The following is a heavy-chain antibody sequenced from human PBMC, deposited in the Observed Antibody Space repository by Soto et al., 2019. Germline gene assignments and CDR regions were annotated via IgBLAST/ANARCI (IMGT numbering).Heavy chain of an antibody. CDR3: ARDRGSSSWYGLYYYYSGMDV. J-gene: IGHJ6*02. D-gene: IGHD6-13*01. V-gene: IGHV1-18*01. CDR1: GYTFTSYG. Sequence: ASVKVSCKASGYTFTSYGISWVRQAPGQGLEWMGWISAYNGNTNYAQKLQGRVTMTTDTSTSTAYMELRSLRSDDTAVYYCARDRGSSSWYGLYYYYSGMDVWGQGTTVTVS. CDR2: ISAYNGNT.